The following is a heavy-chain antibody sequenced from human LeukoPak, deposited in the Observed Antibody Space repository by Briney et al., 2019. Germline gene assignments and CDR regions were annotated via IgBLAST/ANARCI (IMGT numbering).Heavy chain of an antibody. CDR2: VHYSGGS. Sequence: PSETLSLTCTVSGGSISSSTYYWGWIRQPPGKGLEWIGSVHYSGGSYYNPTLKSRVTISLNTSRNQFSLKLSSVTAADTAVYFCARFNLRNIAAHIDYWGQGILVTVSS. J-gene: IGHJ4*02. CDR3: ARFNLRNIAAHIDY. V-gene: IGHV4-39*01. CDR1: GGSISSSTYY. D-gene: IGHD1/OR15-1a*01.